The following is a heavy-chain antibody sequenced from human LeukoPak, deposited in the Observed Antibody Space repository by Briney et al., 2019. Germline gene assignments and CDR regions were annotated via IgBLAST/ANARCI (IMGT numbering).Heavy chain of an antibody. Sequence: PSETLSLTCTVSGGSLRSSNYYWGWIRQPPGKGLEWIGSIYYSGSTYYNPSLKSRVTLSVDTSKNQFSLKLSSVTAADTAVYYCAREGTSGTHLNWFDPWGQGTLVTVSS. V-gene: IGHV4-39*07. CDR2: IYYSGST. J-gene: IGHJ5*02. D-gene: IGHD1-1*01. CDR3: AREGTSGTHLNWFDP. CDR1: GGSLRSSNYY.